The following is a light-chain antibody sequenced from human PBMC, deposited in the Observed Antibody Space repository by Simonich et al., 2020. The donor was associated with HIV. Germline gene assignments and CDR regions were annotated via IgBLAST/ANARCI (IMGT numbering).Light chain of an antibody. CDR2: WAS. CDR1: QSVLYSSNNKNY. Sequence: DIVMTQSPDSLAVSLGESATINYKSSQSVLYSSNNKNYLVWYQQKPGQPPKLLIYWASTRESGVPDRFSGSGSGTNFTLTISSLQAEDVALYYCQQYYTAPRTFGQGTKVEIK. CDR3: QQYYTAPRT. V-gene: IGKV4-1*01. J-gene: IGKJ1*01.